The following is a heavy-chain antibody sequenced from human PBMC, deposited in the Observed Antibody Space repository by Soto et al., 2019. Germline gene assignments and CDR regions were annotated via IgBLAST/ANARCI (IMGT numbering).Heavy chain of an antibody. V-gene: IGHV1-18*01. J-gene: IGHJ6*02. Sequence: GASGKVSCKGSRYTFTNPGIRWGRQAPGQGLEWMGWISAYNGNTNYAQKLQGRVTMTTDTSTSTAYMELRSLRSDDTAVYYCARGLGVTIPLYGMDVWGQGTTVTVSS. D-gene: IGHD3-3*01. CDR1: RYTFTNPG. CDR3: ARGLGVTIPLYGMDV. CDR2: ISAYNGNT.